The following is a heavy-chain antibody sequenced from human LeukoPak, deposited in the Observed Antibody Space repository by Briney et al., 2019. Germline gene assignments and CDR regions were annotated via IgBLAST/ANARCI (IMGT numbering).Heavy chain of an antibody. CDR1: GFSVSSNY. V-gene: IGHV3-66*04. CDR3: TRHRGLLWSTS. D-gene: IGHD3-10*01. J-gene: IGHJ4*02. CDR2: IYSGGST. Sequence: GGSLRLSCAASGFSVSSNYMSWVRQAPGKGLEWVSAIYSGGSTYYADSVKGRFTISRDKSKNTLYLQMNSLRAEDTAVYYCTRHRGLLWSTSWGQGTLVTVSS.